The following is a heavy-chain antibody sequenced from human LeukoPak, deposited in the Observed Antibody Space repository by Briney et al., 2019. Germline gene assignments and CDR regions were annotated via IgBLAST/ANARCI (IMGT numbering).Heavy chain of an antibody. Sequence: ASVKVSCKASGYAFTNYDINWVRQATGQGLEWMGWMNPKRGNTGYAQKFQVRVIMTRNTSINTAYLELSNLGSADTAVYFCARGVDLGYWGQGTLVNVSS. CDR3: ARGVDLGY. CDR2: MNPKRGNT. V-gene: IGHV1-8*01. D-gene: IGHD5-24*01. J-gene: IGHJ4*02. CDR1: GYAFTNYD.